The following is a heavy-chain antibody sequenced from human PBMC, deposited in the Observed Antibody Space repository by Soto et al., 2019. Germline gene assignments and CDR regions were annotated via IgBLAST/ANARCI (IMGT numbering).Heavy chain of an antibody. Sequence: GGSLRLSCAASGFTFSSYGMHWVRQAPGKGLEWVAVIWYDGSNKYYADSVKGRFTISRDNSKNLLYLQMNSLRAEDTAVYDGARDRGDIDAFDIWGQGTMVTVSS. D-gene: IGHD3-10*01. V-gene: IGHV3-33*01. CDR1: GFTFSSYG. CDR2: IWYDGSNK. J-gene: IGHJ3*02. CDR3: ARDRGDIDAFDI.